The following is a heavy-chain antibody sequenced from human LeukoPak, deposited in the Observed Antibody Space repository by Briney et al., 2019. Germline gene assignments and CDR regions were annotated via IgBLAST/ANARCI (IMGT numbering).Heavy chain of an antibody. J-gene: IGHJ4*02. Sequence: GGSLRLSCAASGFTFSTYAMTWVRQAPGKGLEWVSTISGSGGSTYYADAVKGRFIISRDNSKNTLYLQMNSLRAEDTAVYYCAKKDVGFFDYWGQGTLVTVSS. D-gene: IGHD1-26*01. V-gene: IGHV3-23*01. CDR3: AKKDVGFFDY. CDR2: ISGSGGST. CDR1: GFTFSTYA.